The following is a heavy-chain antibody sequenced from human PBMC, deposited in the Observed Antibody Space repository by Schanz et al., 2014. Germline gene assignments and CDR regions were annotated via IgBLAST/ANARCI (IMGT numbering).Heavy chain of an antibody. CDR1: GFSFGSYA. CDR2: LSARGHRT. D-gene: IGHD2-8*01. CDR3: AKEEVYVDSNGMDV. Sequence: EVQLVESGGGLVQRGGSLRLSCAASGFSFGSYAMSWVRQAPGRGLEWVSALSARGHRTQYADSVMGRFTISSDISKNMLYLQMNSLRAEDTALYYCAKEEVYVDSNGMDVWGQGTTVTVSS. V-gene: IGHV3-23*04. J-gene: IGHJ6*02.